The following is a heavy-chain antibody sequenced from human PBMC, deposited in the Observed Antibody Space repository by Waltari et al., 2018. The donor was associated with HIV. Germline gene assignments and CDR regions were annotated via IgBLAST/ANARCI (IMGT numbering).Heavy chain of an antibody. V-gene: IGHV3-23*01. Sequence: EVQLLESGGGLVQPGGSLRLSCAVSGFTLGSRAMTWVRQTPGKGVVGVSSIGKTVGDTDYADSVRGRFTISRDSSNNTLYLQMTSLRVEDTAVYYCAIPNWNPRGDWFDPWGQGTLVIVSS. D-gene: IGHD1-20*01. CDR1: GFTLGSRA. CDR2: IGKTVGDT. CDR3: AIPNWNPRGDWFDP. J-gene: IGHJ5*02.